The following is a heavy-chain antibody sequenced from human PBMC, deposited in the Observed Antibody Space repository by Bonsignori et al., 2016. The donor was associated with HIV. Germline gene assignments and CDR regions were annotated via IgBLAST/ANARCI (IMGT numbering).Heavy chain of an antibody. J-gene: IGHJ4*02. V-gene: IGHV1-69*01. Sequence: WVRQAPGQGLEWMGGTIPVFGSAKKAQKFQGRLTIRVDHTTRDVYMELTSLKSEDTAVYYCARNGGGSFTWGPPDSWGQGTLVTVSS. CDR3: ARNGGGSFTWGPPDS. D-gene: IGHD3-16*01. CDR2: TIPVFGSA.